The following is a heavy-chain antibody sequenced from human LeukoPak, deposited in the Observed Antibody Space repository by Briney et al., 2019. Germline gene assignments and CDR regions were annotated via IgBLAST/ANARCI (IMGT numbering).Heavy chain of an antibody. CDR2: INPNSGGT. CDR3: ARDLVTSSSWYNWFDP. D-gene: IGHD6-13*01. V-gene: IGHV1-2*06. Sequence: GASVKVSCKASGYTFTGYYMHWVRQAPGQGLEWMGRINPNSGGTNYAQKFQGRVTMTRDTSISTAYMELSRLRSDDTAVYYCARDLVTSSSWYNWFDPWGQGTQVTVSS. J-gene: IGHJ5*02. CDR1: GYTFTGYY.